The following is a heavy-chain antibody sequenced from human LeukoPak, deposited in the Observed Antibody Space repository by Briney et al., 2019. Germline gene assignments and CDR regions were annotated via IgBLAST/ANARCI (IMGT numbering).Heavy chain of an antibody. D-gene: IGHD3-22*01. J-gene: IGHJ3*02. CDR1: GGSISSSSYY. V-gene: IGHV4-39*01. Sequence: SETLSLTCTVSGGSISSSSYYWGWIRQPPGKGLEWIGSIYYSGSTYYNPSLKSRVTISVDTSKNQFSLKLSSVTAADTAVYYCARQRITVIVGGAFDIWGQGTMVTVSS. CDR3: ARQRITVIVGGAFDI. CDR2: IYYSGST.